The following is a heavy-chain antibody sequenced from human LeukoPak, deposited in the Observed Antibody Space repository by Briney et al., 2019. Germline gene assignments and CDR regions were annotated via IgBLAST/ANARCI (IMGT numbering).Heavy chain of an antibody. CDR1: GYSISSGYY. Sequence: RPSETLSLTCAASGYSISSGYYCGWLRQPPGKGLGWTGSSYHGGSTYYNPSLKSRVTISVDTSKNQFSLRLSSVTAADTAVYYCARHCSSTSCYGPTDFDYWGQGTLVTVSS. V-gene: IGHV4-38-2*01. D-gene: IGHD2-2*01. J-gene: IGHJ4*02. CDR2: SYHGGST. CDR3: ARHCSSTSCYGPTDFDY.